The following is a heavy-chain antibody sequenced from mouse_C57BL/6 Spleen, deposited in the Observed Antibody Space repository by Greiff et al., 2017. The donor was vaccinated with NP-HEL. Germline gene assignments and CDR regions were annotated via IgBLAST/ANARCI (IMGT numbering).Heavy chain of an antibody. V-gene: IGHV1-26*01. J-gene: IGHJ2*01. Sequence: EFQLQQSGPELVKPGASVKISCKASGYTFTDYYMNWVKQSHGKSLEWIGDINPNNGGTSYNQKFKGKATLTVDKSSSTAYMELRSLTSEDSAVYYCARTSYLFDYWGQGTTLTVSS. CDR1: GYTFTDYY. D-gene: IGHD1-1*01. CDR2: INPNNGGT. CDR3: ARTSYLFDY.